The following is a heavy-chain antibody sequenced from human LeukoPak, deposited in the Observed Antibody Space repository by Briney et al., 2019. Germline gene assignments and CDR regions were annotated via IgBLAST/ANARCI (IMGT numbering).Heavy chain of an antibody. CDR3: ARGYCSSVSCYDLNGGGWDFDY. V-gene: IGHV1-18*01. Sequence: GASVKVSCKASGYTFTSYGINWVRQAPGQGLEWMGWISAYSGNTKYAQKLQGRVTMTTETSTSIAYMEMTSLRSGDTAVYYCARGYCSSVSCYDLNGGGWDFDYWGQGTLVTVSS. CDR2: ISAYSGNT. D-gene: IGHD2-2*01. J-gene: IGHJ4*02. CDR1: GYTFTSYG.